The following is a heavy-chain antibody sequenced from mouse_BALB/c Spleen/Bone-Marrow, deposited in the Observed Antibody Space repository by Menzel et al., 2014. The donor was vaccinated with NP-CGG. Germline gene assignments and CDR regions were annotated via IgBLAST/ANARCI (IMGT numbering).Heavy chain of an antibody. CDR3: ARAGGYDGFAY. CDR2: INPSNGRA. Sequence: VQLQQSGAELVKPGASVKLSCKASGYTFTSYWMRWVKQRPGQGLEWIGEINPSNGRADYNEKFRSKATLTVDRSSSTAYLQLSSLTSEDSAVYYCARAGGYDGFAYWGQGTLVTVSA. V-gene: IGHV1S81*02. CDR1: GYTFTSYW. J-gene: IGHJ3*01. D-gene: IGHD2-2*01.